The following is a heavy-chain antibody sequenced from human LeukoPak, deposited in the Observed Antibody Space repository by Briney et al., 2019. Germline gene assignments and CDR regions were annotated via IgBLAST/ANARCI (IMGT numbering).Heavy chain of an antibody. D-gene: IGHD4-17*01. CDR3: IVFGDSNH. J-gene: IGHJ5*02. V-gene: IGHV3-53*01. CDR2: IHTNGDT. Sequence: GGSLRLSCAASGLTCSHNYVSWVRQAPGKGLEWVSAIHTNGDTCYADSVKGRFTISRDTSKNTLYLQINSLRVEDTAVYYCIVFGDSNHWGQGTLVTVSS. CDR1: GLTCSHNY.